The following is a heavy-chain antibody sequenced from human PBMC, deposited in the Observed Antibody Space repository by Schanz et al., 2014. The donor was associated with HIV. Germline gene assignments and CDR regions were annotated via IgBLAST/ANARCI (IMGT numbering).Heavy chain of an antibody. CDR2: IGHEGNDI. CDR3: AKVVRFAMVTAPYYFDS. CDR1: GFDFGVYG. J-gene: IGHJ4*02. D-gene: IGHD2-15*01. Sequence: QVQLVESGGGVVQPGGSLRLSCAASGFDFGVYGMHWVRQAPGKGPEWVAVIGHEGNDIHYVDSVAGRFSISRDNSKNTLYLQLGSLRTEDTAVYYCAKVVRFAMVTAPYYFDSWGQGTLVTVSS. V-gene: IGHV3-33*03.